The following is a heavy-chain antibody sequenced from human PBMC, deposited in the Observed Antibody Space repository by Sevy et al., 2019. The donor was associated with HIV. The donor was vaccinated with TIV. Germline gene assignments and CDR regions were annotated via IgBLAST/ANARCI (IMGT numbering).Heavy chain of an antibody. CDR3: AREGSWGYYDSSGYLDAFDI. V-gene: IGHV3-48*01. CDR1: GFTFSSYS. Sequence: GGSLRLSCAASGFTFSSYSMNWVRQAPGKGLEWVSYISSSSSTIYYADSVKGRFTISRDNAENSLYLQMNSLRAEDTAVYYCAREGSWGYYDSSGYLDAFDIWGQGTMVTVSS. J-gene: IGHJ3*02. D-gene: IGHD3-22*01. CDR2: ISSSSSTI.